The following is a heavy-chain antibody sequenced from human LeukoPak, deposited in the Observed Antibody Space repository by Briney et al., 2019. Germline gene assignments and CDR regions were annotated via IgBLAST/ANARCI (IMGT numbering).Heavy chain of an antibody. CDR1: GGSFSGYY. J-gene: IGHJ4*02. V-gene: IGHV4-34*01. CDR3: ARRERTGGSFDY. Sequence: SSETLSLTCAVYGGSFSGYYWSWIRQPPGKGLEWTGEINHSGSTNYNPSLKSRVTISVDTSKNQFSLELSSVTAADTAVYYCARRERTGGSFDYWGQGTLVTVSS. D-gene: IGHD1-14*01. CDR2: INHSGST.